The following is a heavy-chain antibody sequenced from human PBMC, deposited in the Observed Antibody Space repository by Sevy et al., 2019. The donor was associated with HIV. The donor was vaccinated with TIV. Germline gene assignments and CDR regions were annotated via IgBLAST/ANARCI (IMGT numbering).Heavy chain of an antibody. CDR3: ARDQLRSIDY. V-gene: IGHV3-30-3*01. J-gene: IGHJ4*02. Sequence: GESLKISCAVSGFTFSTYAMHWVRQAPGKGLECVAIVSSDGSEINYADSVKGRFTISRDNSRNTLYLQMNSLRTEDTALYYCARDQLRSIDYWGQGTLVTVSS. CDR2: VSSDGSEI. CDR1: GFTFSTYA. D-gene: IGHD7-27*01.